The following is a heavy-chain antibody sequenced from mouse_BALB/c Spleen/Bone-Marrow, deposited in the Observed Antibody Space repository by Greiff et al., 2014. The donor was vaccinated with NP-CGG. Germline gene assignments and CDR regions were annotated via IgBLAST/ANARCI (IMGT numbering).Heavy chain of an antibody. V-gene: IGHV1S81*02. CDR1: GYTFTSYW. Sequence: QVQLQQSGAELVKPGASVKLSCTASGYTFTSYWMHWVKQRPGQGLEWIGEINPSNGRTNYNEKFKSKATLTVDKSSSTAYMQLSSLTSEDSAVYYCAGPFDYWGQGTTLTVSS. CDR2: INPSNGRT. CDR3: AGPFDY. J-gene: IGHJ2*01.